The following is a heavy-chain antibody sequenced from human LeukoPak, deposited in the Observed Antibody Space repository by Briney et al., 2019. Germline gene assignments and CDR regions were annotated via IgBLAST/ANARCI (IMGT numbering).Heavy chain of an antibody. D-gene: IGHD1-26*01. CDR2: INEDGSAK. Sequence: GGSLRPSCVASGFTLSGYWMSWVRQAPGKGLEWVANINEDGSAKHYVDSVKGRFTVSRDNAKNSLYLQMDSLRAEDTAVYYCARYSGGYYSFHNWGQGTLVTVSS. J-gene: IGHJ4*02. CDR1: GFTLSGYW. CDR3: ARYSGGYYSFHN. V-gene: IGHV3-7*03.